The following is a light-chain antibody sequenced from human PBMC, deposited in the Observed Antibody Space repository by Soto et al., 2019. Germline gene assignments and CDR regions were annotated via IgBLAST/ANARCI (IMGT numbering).Light chain of an antibody. V-gene: IGLV2-8*01. Sequence: QSALAQPPSASGSRGQSVTMSCTGTSSDGGGYNYVSWHQQHPGKAPKVMIYEVTKRPPGVPDRFSGSKSGNTASLTVSGLQAEDEADYYCSSFAGGGNPVLLGGGTKLTVL. CDR2: EVT. CDR3: SSFAGGGNPVL. CDR1: SSDGGGYNY. J-gene: IGLJ2*01.